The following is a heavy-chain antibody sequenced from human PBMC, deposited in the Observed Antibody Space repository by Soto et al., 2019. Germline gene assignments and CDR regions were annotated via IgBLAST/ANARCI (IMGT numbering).Heavy chain of an antibody. CDR2: INHSGST. CDR1: GGSFSGYY. D-gene: IGHD3-10*01. V-gene: IGHV4-34*01. CDR3: ARVSYYGSGSYYDGYYYGMDV. Sequence: SETLSLTCAVYGGSFSGYYWSWIRQPPGKGLEWIGEINHSGSTNYNPSLKSRVTISVDTSKNQFSLKLSSVTAADTVVYYCARVSYYGSGSYYDGYYYGMDVWGQGTTVTVSS. J-gene: IGHJ6*02.